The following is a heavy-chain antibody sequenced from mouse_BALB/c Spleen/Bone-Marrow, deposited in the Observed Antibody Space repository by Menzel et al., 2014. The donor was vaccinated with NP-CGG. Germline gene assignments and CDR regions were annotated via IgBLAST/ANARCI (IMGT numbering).Heavy chain of an antibody. D-gene: IGHD1-1*01. V-gene: IGHV1S82*01. CDR1: GYSFTSYW. CDR3: AREREFSAVVAGDWYFDV. Sequence: QVQLKESGAELVRPGASVKLSCKASGYSFTSYWMNWVKQRPGQGLEWIGMIHPSDSETRLNQKFKDKATLTVDKSSSTADMRLSSATSEDTAVYYEAREREFSAVVAGDWYFDVWGAGTTVTVSA. CDR2: IHPSDSET. J-gene: IGHJ1*01.